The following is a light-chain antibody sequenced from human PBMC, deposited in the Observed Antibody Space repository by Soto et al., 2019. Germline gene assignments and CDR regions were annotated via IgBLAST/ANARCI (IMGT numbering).Light chain of an antibody. V-gene: IGLV3-21*04. J-gene: IGLJ2*01. CDR1: NIGSES. CDR2: YDY. Sequence: SYELTQPPSVSVAPGATARINCGENNIGSESVHWYRQKPGQAPVMVIFYDYNRPSGIPGRLSGSNSGNTATLAISRVEAGDEADYYCQVWDGSSDHVVFGGVTKLPVL. CDR3: QVWDGSSDHVV.